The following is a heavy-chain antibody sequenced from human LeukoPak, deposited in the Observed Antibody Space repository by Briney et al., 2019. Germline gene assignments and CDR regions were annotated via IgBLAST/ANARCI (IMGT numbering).Heavy chain of an antibody. V-gene: IGHV1-46*01. D-gene: IGHD1-26*01. CDR1: GYTLTELS. CDR2: INPSGGST. J-gene: IGHJ4*02. Sequence: ASVKVSCKVSGYTLTELSMHWVRQAPGQGLEWMGIINPSGGSTSYAQKFQGRVTMTRDTSTSTVYMELSSLRSEDTAVYYCARDSLVGMRYWGQGTLVTVSS. CDR3: ARDSLVGMRY.